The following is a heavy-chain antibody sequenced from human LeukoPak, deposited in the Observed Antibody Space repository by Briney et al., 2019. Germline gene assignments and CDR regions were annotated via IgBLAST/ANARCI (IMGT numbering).Heavy chain of an antibody. CDR3: ARDSRFGKLLIPYFDY. CDR1: GFTFSNYS. CDR2: ITSRSSSI. J-gene: IGHJ4*02. V-gene: IGHV3-48*02. Sequence: PGGSLRLSCAASGFTFSNYSMNWVRQAPGKGLEWVSYITSRSSSIYYADSVKGRFTISRDNAQNSLYLQMNSLRDEDTAVYYCARDSRFGKLLIPYFDYWGQGTLVTVSS. D-gene: IGHD3-10*01.